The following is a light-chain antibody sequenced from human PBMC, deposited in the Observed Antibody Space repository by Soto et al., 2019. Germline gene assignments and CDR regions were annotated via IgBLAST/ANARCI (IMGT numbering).Light chain of an antibody. CDR1: SSDVGGYNY. V-gene: IGLV2-11*01. J-gene: IGLJ1*01. Sequence: QSALTQPRSVSGSPGQSVTISCTGTSSDVGGYNYVSWYQHYPGKAPKLMIYDVSKRPSGVPDRFSGSKSGNTASLTISGLQAEDEADYYCCSYAGSYTHVFGTGTKVTVL. CDR2: DVS. CDR3: CSYAGSYTHV.